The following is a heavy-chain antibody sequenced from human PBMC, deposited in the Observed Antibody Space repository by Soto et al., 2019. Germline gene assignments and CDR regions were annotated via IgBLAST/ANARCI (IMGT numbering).Heavy chain of an antibody. J-gene: IGHJ6*02. V-gene: IGHV3-30*18. CDR1: GYTFTSYG. CDR3: AKDDFWSGYYEDYYYGMDV. D-gene: IGHD3-3*01. CDR2: ISYDGSNK. Sequence: SCKASGYTFTSYGMHWVRQAPGKGLEWVAVISYDGSNKYYADSVKGRFTISRDNSKNTLYLQMNSLRAEDTAVYYCAKDDFWSGYYEDYYYGMDVWGQGTTVTVSS.